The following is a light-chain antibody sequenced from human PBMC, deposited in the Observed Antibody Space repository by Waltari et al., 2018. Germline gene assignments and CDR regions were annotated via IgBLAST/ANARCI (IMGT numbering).Light chain of an antibody. CDR2: AAS. CDR3: HKSYSTLPVT. CDR1: QSISSY. J-gene: IGKJ1*01. V-gene: IGKV1-39*01. Sequence: DIQMTQSPSSLSASVGDRVTITCRASQSISSYLNWYQQKPGKAPKLLIYAASSLQSGVPSRFSGSGSGTDFNLTSSSLQTEDCATYHCHKSYSTLPVTCGQGTKVESK.